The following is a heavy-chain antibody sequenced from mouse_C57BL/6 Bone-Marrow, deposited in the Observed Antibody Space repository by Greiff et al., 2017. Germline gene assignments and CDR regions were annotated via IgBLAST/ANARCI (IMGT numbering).Heavy chain of an antibody. D-gene: IGHD4-1*01. CDR2: INPYNGGT. V-gene: IGHV1-19*01. CDR1: GYTFTDYD. Sequence: VQLQQSGPVLVKPGASVKMSCKASGYTFTDYDMNWVKQSHGKSLEWIGVINPYNGGTSYNQKFKGKATLTVDKSSSTAYMELNSLTSEDSAVYYCARDWVFFAYWGQGTLVTVSA. J-gene: IGHJ3*01. CDR3: ARDWVFFAY.